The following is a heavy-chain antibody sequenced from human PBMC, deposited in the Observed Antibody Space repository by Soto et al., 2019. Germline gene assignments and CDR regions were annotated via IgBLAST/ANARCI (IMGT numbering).Heavy chain of an antibody. CDR1: GFTFSSYA. J-gene: IGHJ6*02. CDR3: ARESGVLRFLEWLDRGGMDV. D-gene: IGHD3-3*01. V-gene: IGHV3-30-3*01. Sequence: QVQLVESGGGVVQPGRSLRLSCAASGFTFSSYAMHWVRQAPGKGLEWVAVISYDGSNKYYADSVKGRFTISRDNSKNKLYLQMNSLRAEDTAVYYCARESGVLRFLEWLDRGGMDVWGQGTTVTVSS. CDR2: ISYDGSNK.